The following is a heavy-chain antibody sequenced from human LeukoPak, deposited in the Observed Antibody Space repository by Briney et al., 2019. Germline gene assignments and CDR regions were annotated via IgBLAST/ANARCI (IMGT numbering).Heavy chain of an antibody. CDR3: ARADSADYYDSSGSIDY. Sequence: ASVKVSCKASGYTFTTYYIHWVRQAPGQGLEWMGIINPSGGNTNYAQKFQGRVTMTRDTSTSTVYMELSSLRSEDMAVYYCARADSADYYDSSGSIDYWXQGTLVTVSS. CDR1: GYTFTTYY. CDR2: INPSGGNT. D-gene: IGHD3-22*01. V-gene: IGHV1-46*01. J-gene: IGHJ4*02.